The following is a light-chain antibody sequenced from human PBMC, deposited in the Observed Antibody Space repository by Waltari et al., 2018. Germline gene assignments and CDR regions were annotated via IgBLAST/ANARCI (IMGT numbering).Light chain of an antibody. V-gene: IGKV3-15*01. CDR2: GAS. Sequence: EIVMTQSPVTLSVSPGERATLSCRASLSVNTDLAWYQQKPGQAPRLLIYGASSRATGIPARFGGSGSGTEFTLTISSLQSEDFAVYYCQQYNAWPPSLTFGGGTKVEIK. CDR1: LSVNTD. J-gene: IGKJ4*01. CDR3: QQYNAWPPSLT.